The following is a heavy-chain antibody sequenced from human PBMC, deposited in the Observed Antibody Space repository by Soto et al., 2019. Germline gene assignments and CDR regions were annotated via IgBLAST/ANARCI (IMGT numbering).Heavy chain of an antibody. V-gene: IGHV3-23*04. Sequence: EVQLVESGGGLVQPGGSLRLSCAASGFTFTRFAMSWVRQAPGKGLEWVASINGLGDSTYYTDSVRGRFSISRDSSTNTLYLHMSSLRAEDTAEYYCAKVPTGSYTLDSCGQGTLVFVSS. CDR1: GFTFTRFA. J-gene: IGHJ4*02. CDR2: INGLGDST. CDR3: AKVPTGSYTLDS. D-gene: IGHD3-10*01.